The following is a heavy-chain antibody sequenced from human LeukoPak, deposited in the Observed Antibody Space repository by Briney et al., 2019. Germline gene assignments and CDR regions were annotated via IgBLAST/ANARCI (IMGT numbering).Heavy chain of an antibody. CDR1: GFTFSSYA. CDR3: AKDGGCSSTSCYFDY. D-gene: IGHD2-2*01. Sequence: GGSLRVSCVASGFTFSSYAMSWVRQAPGKGREWVSAISGSGGSTYYADSVKGRFTISRDNSKNTLYLQMNSLRAEDTAVYYCAKDGGCSSTSCYFDYWGQGTLVTVSS. J-gene: IGHJ4*02. V-gene: IGHV3-23*01. CDR2: ISGSGGST.